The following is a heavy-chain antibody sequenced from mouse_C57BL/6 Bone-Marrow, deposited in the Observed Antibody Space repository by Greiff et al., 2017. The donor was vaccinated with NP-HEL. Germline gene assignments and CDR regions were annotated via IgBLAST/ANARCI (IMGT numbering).Heavy chain of an antibody. CDR1: GFSFNTYA. V-gene: IGHV10-1*01. J-gene: IGHJ4*01. CDR3: VRSMVTYYAMDY. D-gene: IGHD2-2*01. Sequence: EVKLVESGGGLVQPKGSLKLSCAASGFSFNTYAMNWVRQAPGKGLEWVARIRSKSNNYATYYADSVKDRFTISRDDSESMLYLQMNNLKTEDTAMYYCVRSMVTYYAMDYWGQGTSVTVSS. CDR2: IRSKSNNYAT.